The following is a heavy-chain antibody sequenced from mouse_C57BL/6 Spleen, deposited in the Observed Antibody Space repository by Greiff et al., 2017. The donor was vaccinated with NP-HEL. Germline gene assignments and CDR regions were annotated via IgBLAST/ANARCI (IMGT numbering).Heavy chain of an antibody. CDR1: GFTFSDYG. V-gene: IGHV5-17*01. Sequence: EVMLVESGGGLVKPGGSLKLSCAASGFTFSDYGMHWVRQAPEKGLEWVAYISSGSSTIYYADTVKGRFTISRDNAKNTLFLQMTSLRSEDTAMYYCARRDIPAWFAYWGQGTLVTVSA. J-gene: IGHJ3*01. CDR3: ARRDIPAWFAY. CDR2: ISSGSSTI.